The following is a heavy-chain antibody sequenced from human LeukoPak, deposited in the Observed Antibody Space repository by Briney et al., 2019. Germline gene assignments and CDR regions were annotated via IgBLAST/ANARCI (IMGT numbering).Heavy chain of an antibody. Sequence: ASVKVSCKASGYTFTNFYMHWVRQAPGQGLEGMGMINPNDGSTSYAQRLRGRVTMTRDTSKSRFYMELSTMRYEDTAIYYCARGSYYYMDVWGKGTTVTISS. CDR1: GYTFTNFY. J-gene: IGHJ6*03. V-gene: IGHV1-46*04. CDR3: ARGSYYYMDV. CDR2: INPNDGST.